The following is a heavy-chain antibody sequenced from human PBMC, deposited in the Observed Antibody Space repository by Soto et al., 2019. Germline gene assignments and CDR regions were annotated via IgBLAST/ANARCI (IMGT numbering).Heavy chain of an antibody. J-gene: IGHJ5*02. CDR3: ATCRSSPNVDP. CDR1: GGTFTNYV. CDR2: LIPIFGAA. D-gene: IGHD6-6*01. V-gene: IGHV1-69*01. Sequence: QVQLVQSGAEVRKPGSSVKVSCKISGGTFTNYVISWLRQAPGQGLEWMGGLIPIFGAANLAQKFQGRVTITADESTSTVNMELSNLTSEDTAVYYCATCRSSPNVDPCGQGTLVTVSS.